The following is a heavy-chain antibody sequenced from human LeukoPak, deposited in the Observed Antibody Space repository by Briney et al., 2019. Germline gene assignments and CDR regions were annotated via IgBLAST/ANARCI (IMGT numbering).Heavy chain of an antibody. J-gene: IGHJ4*02. D-gene: IGHD3-3*01. Sequence: SETLSLTCTVSGGSISSSSYYWGWLRQPPGTGLEWVGSIYYSGSTYYNPSLKSRVTISVDTSKNQFSLKLSSVTAADTAVYYCATPGRGYDFWSGYLDFDYWGQGTLVTVSS. CDR3: ATPGRGYDFWSGYLDFDY. CDR2: IYYSGST. V-gene: IGHV4-39*01. CDR1: GGSISSSSYY.